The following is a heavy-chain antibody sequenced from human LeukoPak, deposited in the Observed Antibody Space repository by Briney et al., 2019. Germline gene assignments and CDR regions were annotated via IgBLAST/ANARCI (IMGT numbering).Heavy chain of an antibody. CDR1: GGSTSSSSYY. D-gene: IGHD7-27*01. V-gene: IGHV4-39*02. Sequence: SETLSLTCTVSGGSTSSSSYYWGWIRQPPEKGLEWIGSIYYSGSTYYNPSLKSRVTISVDTSKNQFSLKLSSVTAADTAVYYCARDPLTGERDDYWGQGTLVTVSS. CDR2: IYYSGST. CDR3: ARDPLTGERDDY. J-gene: IGHJ4*02.